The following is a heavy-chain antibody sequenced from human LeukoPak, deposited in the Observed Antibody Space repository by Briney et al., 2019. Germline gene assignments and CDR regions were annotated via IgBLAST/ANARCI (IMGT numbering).Heavy chain of an antibody. V-gene: IGHV3-66*02. CDR3: ARDRAATEVWVELDP. D-gene: IGHD1-26*01. Sequence: GGSQRLSCAASGLTVSAYYMNWFRQAPGRGLEWVSLLYSDGTTYYSDSVKGRFTISRDNSKNTLLLQMNSLRAEDTAVYYCARDRAATEVWVELDPWGQGTLVTVSS. CDR2: LYSDGTT. J-gene: IGHJ5*02. CDR1: GLTVSAYY.